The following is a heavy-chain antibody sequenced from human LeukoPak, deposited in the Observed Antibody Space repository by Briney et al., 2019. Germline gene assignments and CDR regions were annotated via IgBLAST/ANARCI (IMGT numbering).Heavy chain of an antibody. CDR1: GFTFSSYG. Sequence: GGSLRLSCAASGFTFSSYGMHWVRQAPGKGLEWVAVISHDGSNKYYEDSVKGRFTISRDSSKNTLDLQMNSLRLGDTAVYYCAKGRGGWYAGDFDWWGQGTLVTVSS. V-gene: IGHV3-30*18. J-gene: IGHJ4*02. D-gene: IGHD6-19*01. CDR2: ISHDGSNK. CDR3: AKGRGGWYAGDFDW.